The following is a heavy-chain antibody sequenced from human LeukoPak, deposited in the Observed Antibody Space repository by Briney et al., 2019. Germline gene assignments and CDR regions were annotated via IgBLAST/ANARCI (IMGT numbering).Heavy chain of an antibody. Sequence: SETLSLTCTVSGGSISSSRYYWGWIRQPPGKGLEWVGIITYSGTTYYNPSLKSRVTISVDTSKSQFSLKMTSVTAADTAVYYCAPAYIWGSFRTFNYWGQGTLVTVS. J-gene: IGHJ4*02. CDR3: APAYIWGSFRTFNY. CDR2: ITYSGTT. CDR1: GGSISSSRYY. D-gene: IGHD3-16*02. V-gene: IGHV4-39*01.